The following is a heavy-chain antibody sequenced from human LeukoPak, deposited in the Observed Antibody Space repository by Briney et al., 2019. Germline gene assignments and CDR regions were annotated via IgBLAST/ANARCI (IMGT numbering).Heavy chain of an antibody. CDR2: INPNSGGT. J-gene: IGHJ3*02. CDR1: GYTFTVYY. V-gene: IGHV1-2*06. D-gene: IGHD2-21*02. CDR3: AREVGYCGGDCYRI. Sequence: ASVKVSCKASGYTFTVYYMHWVRQAPGQGLEWMGRINPNSGGTNYAQKFQGRVTMTRDTSISTAYMEMSRLRSDDTAVYYRAREVGYCGGDCYRIWGQGTMVTVSS.